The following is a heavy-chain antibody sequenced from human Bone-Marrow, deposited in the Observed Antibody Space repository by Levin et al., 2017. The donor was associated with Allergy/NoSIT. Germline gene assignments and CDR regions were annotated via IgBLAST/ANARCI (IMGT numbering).Heavy chain of an antibody. CDR2: TSTSGRTT. D-gene: IGHD6-13*01. J-gene: IGHJ4*02. V-gene: IGHV3-23*01. CDR1: GFTFNNYA. CDR3: AKSGGGIATTGARYFDS. Sequence: GGSLRLSCAASGFTFNNYAMNWVRQAPGKGLDWVSSTSTSGRTTYYADSVKGRFTISRDNSKNTLFLQMNTLGAEDTAIYYCAKSGGGIATTGARYFDSWGQGTLVTVSS.